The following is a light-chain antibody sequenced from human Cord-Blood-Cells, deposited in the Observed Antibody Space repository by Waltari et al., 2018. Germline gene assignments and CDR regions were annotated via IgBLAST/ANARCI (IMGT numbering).Light chain of an antibody. J-gene: IGLJ1*01. V-gene: IGLV1-40*01. Sequence: QSVLTQPPPVSGAPGQRVTISSTGSSSNIGAGYDVHWYQQLPGTAPKLLIYGNSNRPSGVPDRFSGSKSGTSASLAITGLQAEDEADYYCQSYDSSLSGYVFGTGTKVTVL. CDR1: SSNIGAGYD. CDR2: GNS. CDR3: QSYDSSLSGYV.